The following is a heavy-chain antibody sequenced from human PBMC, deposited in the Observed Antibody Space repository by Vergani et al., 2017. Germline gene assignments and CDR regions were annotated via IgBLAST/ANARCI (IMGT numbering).Heavy chain of an antibody. D-gene: IGHD3-16*02. J-gene: IGHJ4*02. CDR3: ASYPKYYDYVWGSYQY. V-gene: IGHV4-39*01. CDR2: LYYSGST. CDR1: GGSISSSSYY. Sequence: QLQLQESGPGLVKPSETLSLTCTVSGGSISSSSYYWGWIRQPPGKGLEWIGSLYYSGSTYYNPSLKSRVTISVDTSKNPFSLKLSSVTSADTAVYYCASYPKYYDYVWGSYQYWGQGTLVTVSS.